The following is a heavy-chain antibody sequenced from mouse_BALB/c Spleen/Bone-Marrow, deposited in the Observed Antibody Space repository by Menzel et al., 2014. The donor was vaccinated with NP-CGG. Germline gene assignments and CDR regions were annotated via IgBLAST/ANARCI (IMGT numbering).Heavy chain of an antibody. CDR3: AKTDY. CDR1: GFSLTSYG. CDR2: IWRGGST. V-gene: IGHV2-5-1*01. J-gene: IGHJ2*01. Sequence: QVQLQQSGPSLVQPSQSLSITCTVSGFSLTSYGVHWVRQSPGKGLEWLGVIWRGGSTDYNAAFMSRLGITKDNSKSQVFLKMNSLQADDTAIYYCAKTDYWGQGTTLTVSS.